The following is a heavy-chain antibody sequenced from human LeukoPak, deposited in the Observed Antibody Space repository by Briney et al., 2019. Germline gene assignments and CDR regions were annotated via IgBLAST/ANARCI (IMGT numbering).Heavy chain of an antibody. Sequence: SETLSLTCVVSGVSIASYSCHWIRQSPGKGLEDVAAIDSYGTTYYNPSLRSRLNIAVDPSKNQCSLRLNSVTAADTAVYYCARSRGWWALDYWGPGTLVAVSS. V-gene: IGHV4-39*07. CDR1: GVSIASYS. D-gene: IGHD2-8*02. J-gene: IGHJ4*02. CDR2: IDSYGTT. CDR3: ARSRGWWALDY.